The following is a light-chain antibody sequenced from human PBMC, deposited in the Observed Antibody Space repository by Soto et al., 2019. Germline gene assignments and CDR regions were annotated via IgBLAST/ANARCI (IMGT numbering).Light chain of an antibody. CDR2: ELN. CDR1: SSDVGGYNF. Sequence: QSALTQPPSASGSPGQSVTISCTGTSSDVGGYNFVSWYQQHPGKAPKLMIYELNKRPSGVPDRFSGSKSGNTASLTVSGLQAEDVADYYCSSYAGSNNRYVFGTGTKVTVL. J-gene: IGLJ1*01. CDR3: SSYAGSNNRYV. V-gene: IGLV2-8*01.